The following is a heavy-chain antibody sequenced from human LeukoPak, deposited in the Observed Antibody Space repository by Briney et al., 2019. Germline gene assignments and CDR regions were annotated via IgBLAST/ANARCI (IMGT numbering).Heavy chain of an antibody. CDR2: ISGSGGST. J-gene: IGHJ6*03. D-gene: IGHD6-13*01. Sequence: GSLSLSCAASGFTFSSYAMSLVRQAPGKGLEWVSAISGSGGSTYYADSVKGRFTISRDNSKNTLYLQMNSLRAEDTAVYYCAKDQAAAVHYCMDVWGKGTTVTVSS. CDR3: AKDQAAAVHYCMDV. V-gene: IGHV3-23*01. CDR1: GFTFSSYA.